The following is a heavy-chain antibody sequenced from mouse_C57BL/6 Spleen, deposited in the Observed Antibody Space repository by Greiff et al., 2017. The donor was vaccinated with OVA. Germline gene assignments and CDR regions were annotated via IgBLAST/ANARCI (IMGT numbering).Heavy chain of an antibody. CDR1: GYAFSSSW. CDR2: IYPGDGDT. CDR3: AREKSGTGYFDV. Sequence: VQLQQSGPELVKPGASVKISCKASGYAFSSSWMNWVKQRPGKGLEWIGRIYPGDGDTNYNGKFKGKATLTADKSSSTAYMQLSSLTSEDSAVYFCAREKSGTGYFDVWGTGTTVTVSS. D-gene: IGHD1-3*01. V-gene: IGHV1-82*01. J-gene: IGHJ1*03.